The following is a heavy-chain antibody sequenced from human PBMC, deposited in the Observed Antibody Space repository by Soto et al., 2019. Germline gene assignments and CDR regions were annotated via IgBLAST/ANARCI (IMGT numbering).Heavy chain of an antibody. CDR1: GYTFTSYA. V-gene: IGHV1-3*01. CDR3: ARDLPPLGGGYYIILGY. Sequence: ASVKVSCKASGYTFTSYAMHWVRQAPGQRLEWMGWINAGNGNTKYSQKFQGRVTITRDTSASTPYMKLSSLRSEDTAMYYCARDLPPLGGGYYIILGYCSQGTLVTVSS. CDR2: INAGNGNT. J-gene: IGHJ4*02. D-gene: IGHD3-10*01.